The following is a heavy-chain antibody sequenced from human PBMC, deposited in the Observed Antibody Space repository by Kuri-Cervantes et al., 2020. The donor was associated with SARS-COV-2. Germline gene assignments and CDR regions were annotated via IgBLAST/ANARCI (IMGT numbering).Heavy chain of an antibody. J-gene: IGHJ6*02. CDR1: GYSFTSYW. CDR3: ARRLPNPYYSSGWIFYGMDV. V-gene: IGHV5-10-1*01. D-gene: IGHD6-19*01. CDR2: IDPSDSYT. Sequence: GESLKISCKGSGYSFTSYWISWVRQMPGKGLEWMGRIDPSDSYTNYSPSFQGHVTISADKSISTAYLQWSSLKASDTAMYYCARRLPNPYYSSGWIFYGMDVWGQGTTVTVSS.